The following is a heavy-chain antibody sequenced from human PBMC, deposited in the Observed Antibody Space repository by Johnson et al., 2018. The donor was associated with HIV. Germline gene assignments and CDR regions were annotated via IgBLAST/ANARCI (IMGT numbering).Heavy chain of an antibody. D-gene: IGHD6-13*01. CDR3: ARWEGSSSWQRVCGAFDI. CDR2: IGTAGDT. Sequence: VQLVESGGGVVQPGRSLRLSCAASGFTFSSYVMHWVRQATGKGLEWVSAIGTAGDTYYPGSVKGRFTISRENAKNSLYLQMNSLRAGDTAVYYCARWEGSSSWQRVCGAFDIWGQGTMVTVSS. J-gene: IGHJ3*02. CDR1: GFTFSSYV. V-gene: IGHV3-13*01.